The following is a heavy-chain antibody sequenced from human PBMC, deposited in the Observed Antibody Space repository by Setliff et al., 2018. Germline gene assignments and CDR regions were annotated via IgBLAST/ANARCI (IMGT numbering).Heavy chain of an antibody. Sequence: SETLSLTCTVSGGSISSSSYYWGWIRQPPGKGLEWIGSIYYSGSTYYNPSLKSRVTTSVDTSKNQFSLKLSSVTAADTAVYYCARDVRVASSSWFKSAFDIWGQGTMVTVSS. J-gene: IGHJ3*02. CDR2: IYYSGST. D-gene: IGHD6-13*01. CDR3: ARDVRVASSSWFKSAFDI. CDR1: GGSISSSSYY. V-gene: IGHV4-39*07.